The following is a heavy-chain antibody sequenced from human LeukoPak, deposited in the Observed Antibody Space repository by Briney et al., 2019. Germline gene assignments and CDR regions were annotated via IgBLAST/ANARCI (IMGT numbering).Heavy chain of an antibody. D-gene: IGHD3-10*01. CDR2: ISSSSSYI. J-gene: IGHJ6*03. V-gene: IGHV3-21*06. Sequence: PGGSLRLSCAASGFTFSSYSMNWVRQAPGKGLEWVSSISSSSSYIYYADSVKGRFTISRDNAKNTLYVQVSSLRAEDTAVYYCARLYGPAYYYYYMDVWGKGTTVTVSS. CDR3: ARLYGPAYYYYYMDV. CDR1: GFTFSSYS.